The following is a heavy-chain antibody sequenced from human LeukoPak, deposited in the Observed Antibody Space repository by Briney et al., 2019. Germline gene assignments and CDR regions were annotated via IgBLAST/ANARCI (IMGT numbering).Heavy chain of an antibody. CDR2: ISYCGENA. CDR1: GFMFRDSA. J-gene: IGHJ3*01. D-gene: IGHD3-16*02. Sequence: GGSLRLSCAASGFMFRDSAMTWVRHAPGRGLEWVALISYCGENAYYADSVKGRFTIFRDNSENTLSLQMNSLRVEDTARYYCARDIQLSTWGLGTTVTVSS. V-gene: IGHV3-23*01. CDR3: ARDIQLST.